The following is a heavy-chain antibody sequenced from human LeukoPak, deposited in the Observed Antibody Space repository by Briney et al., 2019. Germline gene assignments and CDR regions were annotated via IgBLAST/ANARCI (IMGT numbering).Heavy chain of an antibody. Sequence: SETLSLTCTVSGGSISSYYWNWIRQPPGKGLEWIGYIYYSGSTNYNPSLKSRVTISVDTSKNQFSLKLSSVTAADTAVYYCARGAGGGVYFDYWGQGTLVTVSS. CDR1: GGSISSYY. V-gene: IGHV4-59*12. CDR2: IYYSGST. CDR3: ARGAGGGVYFDY. J-gene: IGHJ4*02. D-gene: IGHD2-8*02.